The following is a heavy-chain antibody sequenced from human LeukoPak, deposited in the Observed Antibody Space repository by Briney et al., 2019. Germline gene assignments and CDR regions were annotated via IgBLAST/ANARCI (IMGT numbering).Heavy chain of an antibody. CDR2: ISYDGSNK. CDR1: GFTFSSYG. Sequence: GGSLRLSCAASGFTFSSYGMHWVRQAPGKGLEWVAVISYDGSNKYYADSVKGRFTISRDNPKNTLYLQMNSLRAEDTAVYYCAKVTPGFHYYYYGMDVWGQGTTVTVSS. J-gene: IGHJ6*02. V-gene: IGHV3-30*18. D-gene: IGHD3-10*01. CDR3: AKVTPGFHYYYYGMDV.